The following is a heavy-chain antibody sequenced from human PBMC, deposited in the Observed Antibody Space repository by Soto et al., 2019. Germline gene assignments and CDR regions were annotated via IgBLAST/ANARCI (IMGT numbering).Heavy chain of an antibody. CDR1: GFTFSNYP. Sequence: PGGSLRLSCSASGFTFSNYPMHWVRQAPGKGLEWVAVILHDGTNQYYAESVKGRFTISRDNSKDTLYLQMNSLRVEDTAVYYCSREDYWGQGTLVTVSS. CDR2: ILHDGTNQ. J-gene: IGHJ4*02. CDR3: SREDY. V-gene: IGHV3-30-3*01.